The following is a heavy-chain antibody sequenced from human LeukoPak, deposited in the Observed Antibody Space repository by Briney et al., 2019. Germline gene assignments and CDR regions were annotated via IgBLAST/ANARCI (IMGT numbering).Heavy chain of an antibody. D-gene: IGHD6-19*01. V-gene: IGHV1-69*13. CDR1: GGTFSSYA. Sequence: SVKVSCKASGGTFSSYAISWVRQAPGQGLEWMGGIIPIFGTANYAQKFQGRVTITADESTSTAYMELSSLRSDDTAVYYCARDPRIAVAGKYFDYWGQGTLVTVSS. CDR2: IIPIFGTA. J-gene: IGHJ4*02. CDR3: ARDPRIAVAGKYFDY.